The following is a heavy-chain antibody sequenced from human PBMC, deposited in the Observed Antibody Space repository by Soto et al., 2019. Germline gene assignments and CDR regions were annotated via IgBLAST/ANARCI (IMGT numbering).Heavy chain of an antibody. CDR2: IYYSGST. J-gene: IGHJ6*02. Sequence: PSETLSLTCTVSGGSISSGDYYWSWIRQPPGKGLEWIGYIYYSGSTYYNPSLKSRVTISVDTSKNQLSLKLSSVTAADTAVYYCARGWVGCTNGVCYPLGYYYYYGMDVWGQGTTVTV. CDR3: ARGWVGCTNGVCYPLGYYYYYGMDV. CDR1: GGSISSGDYY. V-gene: IGHV4-30-4*08. D-gene: IGHD2-8*01.